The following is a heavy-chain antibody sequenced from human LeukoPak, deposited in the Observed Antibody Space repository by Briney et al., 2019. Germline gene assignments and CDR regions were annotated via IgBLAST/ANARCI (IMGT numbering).Heavy chain of an antibody. V-gene: IGHV3-23*01. D-gene: IGHD6-19*01. Sequence: GGSLRLSCAASGFTFSTDAMSWVRQAPGKGLEWVSGISGSGGITYYADSVKGRLTISRDNSKNTLYLQMNSLRAEDTAVYYCAKQKGSRSGPSDYWGQGTLVTVSS. CDR2: ISGSGGIT. CDR1: GFTFSTDA. CDR3: AKQKGSRSGPSDY. J-gene: IGHJ4*02.